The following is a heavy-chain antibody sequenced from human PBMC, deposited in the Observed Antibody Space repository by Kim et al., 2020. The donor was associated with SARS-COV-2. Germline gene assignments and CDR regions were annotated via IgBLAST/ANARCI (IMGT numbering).Heavy chain of an antibody. Sequence: GGSLRLSCAASGFTFSSYWMSWVRQAPGKGLEWVANIKQDGSEKYYVDSVKGRFTISRDNAKNSLYLQMNSLRAGDTAVYYCARVGVDCGGDCPSPPHLIYWYFGLGGRGTLVTVST. J-gene: IGHJ2*01. CDR3: ARVGVDCGGDCPSPPHLIYWYFGL. D-gene: IGHD2-21*02. CDR2: IKQDGSEK. CDR1: GFTFSSYW. V-gene: IGHV3-7*03.